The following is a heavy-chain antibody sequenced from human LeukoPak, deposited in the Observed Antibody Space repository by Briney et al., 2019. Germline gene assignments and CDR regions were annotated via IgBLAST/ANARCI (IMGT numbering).Heavy chain of an antibody. CDR3: ASRPAQIDY. CDR1: GGSFSGYY. CDR2: INHSGST. V-gene: IGHV4-34*01. J-gene: IGHJ4*02. Sequence: SETLSLTCAVYGGSFSGYYWSWIRQPPGKGLEWIGEINHSGSTNYNPSLKSRVTISVDTSKNQFSLKLSSVTAADTAAYYCASRPAQIDYWAREPWSPSPQ. D-gene: IGHD6-6*01.